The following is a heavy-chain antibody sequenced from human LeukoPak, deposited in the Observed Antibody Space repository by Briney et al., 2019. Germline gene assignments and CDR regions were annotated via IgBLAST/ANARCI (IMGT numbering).Heavy chain of an antibody. CDR2: ISSSSSYT. J-gene: IGHJ4*02. V-gene: IGHV3-11*06. Sequence: PGGSLRLSCAASGFTFSDYYMSWIRQAPGKGLEWVSYISSSSSYTNYADSVKGRFTISRDNAKNSLYLHMNSLRAEDTAVYYCARDRIQLWSHDYWGQGTLVTVSS. CDR1: GFTFSDYY. CDR3: ARDRIQLWSHDY. D-gene: IGHD5-18*01.